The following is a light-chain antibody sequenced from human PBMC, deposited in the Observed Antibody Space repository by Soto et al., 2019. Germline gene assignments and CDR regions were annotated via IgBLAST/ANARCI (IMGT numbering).Light chain of an antibody. J-gene: IGKJ1*01. CDR1: QSISYW. CDR3: QKYNSYSWK. V-gene: IGKV1-5*01. Sequence: DIQMTQSPSTLSASVGYRVTITCGASQSISYWLAWYQQKPGKAPNLLIYDASNLESGVPSRFSGSGFGTEFTLTISSLQPDDFATYYCQKYNSYSWKCGQGTKGDIK. CDR2: DAS.